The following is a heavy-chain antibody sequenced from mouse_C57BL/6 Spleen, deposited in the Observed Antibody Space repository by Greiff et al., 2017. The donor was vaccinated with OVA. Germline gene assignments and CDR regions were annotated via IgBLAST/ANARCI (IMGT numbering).Heavy chain of an antibody. Sequence: QVQLQQPGTELVKPGASVKLSCKASGYTFTSYWMHWVKQRPGQGLEWIGNINPSNGGTNYNEKFKSKATLTVDNSSSTAYMQLSSLTSEDSAVYYCARGGYDDYYAMDYWGQGTSVTVSS. D-gene: IGHD2-2*01. CDR1: GYTFTSYW. CDR3: ARGGYDDYYAMDY. J-gene: IGHJ4*01. CDR2: INPSNGGT. V-gene: IGHV1-53*01.